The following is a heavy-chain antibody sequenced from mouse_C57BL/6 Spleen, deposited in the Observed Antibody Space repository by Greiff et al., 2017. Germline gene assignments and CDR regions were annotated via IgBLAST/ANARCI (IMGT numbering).Heavy chain of an antibody. Sequence: EVKLVESGGGLVKPGGSLKLSCAASGFTFSDYGMHWVRQAPEKGLEWVAYISSGSSTIYYADTVKGRFTISRDNAKNTLFLQMTSLRSEDTAMYYCAREYDEEGSYAMDYWGQGTSVTVSS. CDR3: AREYDEEGSYAMDY. D-gene: IGHD2-12*01. J-gene: IGHJ4*01. CDR1: GFTFSDYG. CDR2: ISSGSSTI. V-gene: IGHV5-17*01.